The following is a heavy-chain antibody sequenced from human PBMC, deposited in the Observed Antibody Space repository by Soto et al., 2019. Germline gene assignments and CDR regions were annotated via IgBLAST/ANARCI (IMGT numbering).Heavy chain of an antibody. CDR3: ARATVVTDGLSKVHAKFQH. CDR2: IYYSGST. V-gene: IGHV4-30-4*01. CDR1: GGSISSGDYY. J-gene: IGHJ1*01. D-gene: IGHD4-17*01. Sequence: SETLSLTCTVSGGSISSGDYYWSWIRQPPGKGLEWIGYIYYSGSTHYNPSLKSRVTISVDTSKNQFSLKLSSVTAADTAVYYCARATVVTDGLSKVHAKFQHWGQGTLVTVSS.